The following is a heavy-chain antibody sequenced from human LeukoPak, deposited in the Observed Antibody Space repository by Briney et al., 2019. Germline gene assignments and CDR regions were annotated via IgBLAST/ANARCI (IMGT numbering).Heavy chain of an antibody. CDR1: GFTFSDYY. J-gene: IGHJ4*02. CDR2: ISGSGSSI. V-gene: IGHV3-11*04. CDR3: AKCLSIAAAQSPDY. D-gene: IGHD6-13*01. Sequence: GGSLRLSCAASGFTFSDYYMSWIRQAPGKGLEWVSYISGSGSSIYYADSMKGRFTISRDNAKNSLYLQMNSLRAEDTAVYYCAKCLSIAAAQSPDYWGQGTLVTVSS.